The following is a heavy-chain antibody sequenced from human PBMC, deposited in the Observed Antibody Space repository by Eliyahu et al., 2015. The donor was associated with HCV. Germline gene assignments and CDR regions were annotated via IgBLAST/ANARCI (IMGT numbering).Heavy chain of an antibody. V-gene: IGHV3-33*08. CDR2: IWYDGSNK. CDR1: GFTFSSYG. CDR3: ASGGYSYGYVPFMDY. D-gene: IGHD5-18*01. Sequence: QVQLVESGGGVVQPGRSLRLSCAASGFTFSSYGXHWVRQAPGKGLEWVAVIWYDGSNKYYADSVKGRFTISRDNSKNTLYLQMNSLRAEDTAVYYCASGGYSYGYVPFMDYWSQGTLVTVSS. J-gene: IGHJ4*02.